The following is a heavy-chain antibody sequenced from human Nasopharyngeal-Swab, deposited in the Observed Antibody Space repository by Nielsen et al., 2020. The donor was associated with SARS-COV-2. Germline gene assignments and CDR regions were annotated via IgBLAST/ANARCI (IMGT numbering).Heavy chain of an antibody. CDR2: ISSSSSTI. V-gene: IGHV3-48*02. D-gene: IGHD3-16*02. Sequence: GESLKIFCAASGFTFSSYSMNWVRQAPGKGLEWVSYISSSSSTIYYADSVKGRFTISRDNAKSSLFLQMNSLRDEDTAVYYCARDKSVWGSYRYHWGQGTLVTVSS. CDR3: ARDKSVWGSYRYH. CDR1: GFTFSSYS. J-gene: IGHJ4*02.